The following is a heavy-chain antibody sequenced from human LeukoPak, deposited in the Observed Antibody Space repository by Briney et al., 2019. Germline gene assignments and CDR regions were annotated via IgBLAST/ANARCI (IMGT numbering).Heavy chain of an antibody. CDR1: GFTFSSYA. Sequence: GGSLRLSCAASGFTFSSYAMSWVRQAPGKGLEWVANIKQDGSEKYYVDSVKGRFTISRDNAKNSLCLQMNSLRAEDTAVYYCARGRRPSDYWGQGTLVTVSS. CDR2: IKQDGSEK. J-gene: IGHJ4*02. V-gene: IGHV3-7*03. CDR3: ARGRRPSDY.